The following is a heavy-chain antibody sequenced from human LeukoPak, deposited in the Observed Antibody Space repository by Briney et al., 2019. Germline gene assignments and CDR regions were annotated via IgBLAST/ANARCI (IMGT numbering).Heavy chain of an antibody. CDR3: ARDPYDYGDYER. CDR2: ISSNGGST. Sequence: GGSLRLSCAASGFTFSSYAMHWVRQAPGKGLEYVSAISSNGGSTYYANSVKGRFTISRDNSKNTLYLQMGSLRAEDMAVYYCARDPYDYGDYERWGQGTLVTVSS. J-gene: IGHJ4*02. D-gene: IGHD4-17*01. V-gene: IGHV3-64*01. CDR1: GFTFSSYA.